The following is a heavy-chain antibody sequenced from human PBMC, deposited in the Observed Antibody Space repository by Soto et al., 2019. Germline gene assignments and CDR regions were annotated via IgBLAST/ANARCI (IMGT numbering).Heavy chain of an antibody. Sequence: WGSLRLSCAASGFTFSSYWMHWVRQAPGKGLVWVSRINSDGSSTSYADSVKGRFTISRDNAKNTLYLQMNSLRAEDTAVYYCARGGVVPAAILAYWGQGTLVTVSS. CDR2: INSDGSST. CDR3: ARGGVVPAAILAY. D-gene: IGHD2-2*02. V-gene: IGHV3-74*01. CDR1: GFTFSSYW. J-gene: IGHJ4*02.